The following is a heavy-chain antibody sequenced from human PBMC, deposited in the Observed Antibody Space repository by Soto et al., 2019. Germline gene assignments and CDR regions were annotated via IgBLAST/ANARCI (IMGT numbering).Heavy chain of an antibody. CDR3: AKDKGHTMVRGVPVGGRSDY. Sequence: GGSLRLSCAASGFTFSSYAMSWVHQAPGKGLEWVSAISGSGGSTYYADSVKGRFTISRDNTKNTLYLQMNSLRAEDTAVYYCAKDKGHTMVRGVPVGGRSDYWGQGTLVTVSS. D-gene: IGHD3-10*01. J-gene: IGHJ4*02. CDR2: ISGSGGST. CDR1: GFTFSSYA. V-gene: IGHV3-23*01.